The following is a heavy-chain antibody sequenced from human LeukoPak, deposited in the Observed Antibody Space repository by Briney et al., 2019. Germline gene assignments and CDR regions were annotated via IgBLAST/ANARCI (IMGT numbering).Heavy chain of an antibody. J-gene: IGHJ6*02. D-gene: IGHD3-22*01. CDR2: IYHSGST. CDR1: GGSISSGGYS. CDR3: ARDYYDSRGYYYGMDV. Sequence: SGTLSLTCAVSGGSISSGGYSWSWIRQPPGKGLEWIGYIYHSGSTYYNPSLKSRVTISVDRSKNQFSLKLSSVTAADTAVYYCARDYYDSRGYYYGMDVWGQGTTVTVSS. V-gene: IGHV4-30-2*01.